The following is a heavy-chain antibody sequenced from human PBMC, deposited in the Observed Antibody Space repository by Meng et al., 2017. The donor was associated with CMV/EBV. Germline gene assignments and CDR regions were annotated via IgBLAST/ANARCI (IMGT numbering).Heavy chain of an antibody. Sequence: QVHRPLLGPGLVQHSPTLSLTCAISGDSVSSNSAAWNWIRQSPSRGLEWLGRTYYRSKWYNDYAVSVKSRITINPDTSKNQFSLQLNSVTPEDTAVYYCARDPHSSSWYGWFDPWGQGTLVTVSS. J-gene: IGHJ5*02. CDR1: GDSVSSNSAA. D-gene: IGHD6-13*01. V-gene: IGHV6-1*01. CDR2: TYYRSKWYN. CDR3: ARDPHSSSWYGWFDP.